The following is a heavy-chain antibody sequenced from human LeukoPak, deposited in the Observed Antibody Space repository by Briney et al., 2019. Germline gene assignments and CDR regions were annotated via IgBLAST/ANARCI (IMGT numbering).Heavy chain of an antibody. V-gene: IGHV4-59*08. CDR2: IYYSGNT. CDR1: GSSISSHY. Sequence: SETLSLTCTVSGSSISSHYWSWIRQPPGKGLEWIGYIYYSGNTNYSPSLKSRVTISVDTSKNQFSLKLTSVTAADTAVYYCARNCGGDCYSVGYWYFDLWGRGTLVTVSS. CDR3: ARNCGGDCYSVGYWYFDL. D-gene: IGHD2-21*02. J-gene: IGHJ2*01.